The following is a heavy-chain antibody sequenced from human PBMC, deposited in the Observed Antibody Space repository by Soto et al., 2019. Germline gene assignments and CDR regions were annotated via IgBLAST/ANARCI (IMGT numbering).Heavy chain of an antibody. CDR1: IFSFIDYD. Sequence: WSLRRSCTAPIFSFIDYDINGAREVTGRGLEYVAGIGGRGGNAFYADSMKGRFSISRDNSKNTVYLHMHNLRVDDSAMYYCAKARHSGDFAGSYDSWGQGTLVPVSS. CDR3: AKARHSGDFAGSYDS. V-gene: IGHV3-23*01. D-gene: IGHD2-21*02. CDR2: IGGRGGNA. J-gene: IGHJ5*02.